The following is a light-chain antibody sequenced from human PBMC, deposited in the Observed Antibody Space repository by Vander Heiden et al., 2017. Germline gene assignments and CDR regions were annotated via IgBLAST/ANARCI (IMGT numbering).Light chain of an antibody. CDR1: QDISNY. CDR2: DAS. CDR3: QQYDNLPFT. V-gene: IGKV1-33*01. Sequence: DFQLTQPPSSLSASVGDRVTITCQASQDISNYLNWYQQKPGKAPKLLIYDASNLETGVPSRFSGSGSGTDFTFTISSLQPEDIATYYCQQYDNLPFTFGPGTKVDIK. J-gene: IGKJ3*01.